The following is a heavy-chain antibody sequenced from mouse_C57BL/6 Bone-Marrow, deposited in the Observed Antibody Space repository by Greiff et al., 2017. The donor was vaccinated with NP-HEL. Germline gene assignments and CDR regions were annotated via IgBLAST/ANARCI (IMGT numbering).Heavy chain of an antibody. J-gene: IGHJ4*01. CDR1: GYTFTSYW. D-gene: IGHD2-4*01. Sequence: QVQLKQPGAELVKPGASVKMSCKASGYTFTSYWITWVKQRPGQGLEWIGDIYPGSGSTNYNEKFKSKATLTVDTSSSTAYMQLSSLTSEDSAVYYCAREGLRREGYAMDYWGQGTSVTVSS. CDR3: AREGLRREGYAMDY. CDR2: IYPGSGST. V-gene: IGHV1-55*01.